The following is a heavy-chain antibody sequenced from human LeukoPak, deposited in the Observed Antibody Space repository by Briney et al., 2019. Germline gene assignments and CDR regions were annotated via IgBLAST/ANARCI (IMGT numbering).Heavy chain of an antibody. CDR3: ARETPSYDSSGYYAESYYYYYGMDV. CDR1: GGTFSSYA. CDR2: IIPIFGTA. V-gene: IGHV1-69*13. D-gene: IGHD3-22*01. Sequence: SVKVSCKASGGTFSSYAISWVRQAPGQGLEWMGGIIPIFGTANYAQKFQGRVTITADESTSTAYMELSSLRSEDTAVYYCARETPSYDSSGYYAESYYYYYGMDVWGQGTTVTVSS. J-gene: IGHJ6*02.